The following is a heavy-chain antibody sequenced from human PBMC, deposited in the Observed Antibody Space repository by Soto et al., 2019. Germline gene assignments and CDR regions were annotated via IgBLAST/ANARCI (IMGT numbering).Heavy chain of an antibody. J-gene: IGHJ6*02. CDR3: AKDLLRPGRAYGMDV. CDR1: GCTFSDYY. CDR2: ISSSSSYT. Sequence: GGSLRLSGVGSGCTFSDYYMSWIRQAPGKGLEWVSYISSSSSYTNSADSVKGRFTISRDNSKNTLYLQMNSLRPEDTAVYYCAKDLLRPGRAYGMDVWGQGTTVTVSS. D-gene: IGHD6-25*01. V-gene: IGHV3-11*06.